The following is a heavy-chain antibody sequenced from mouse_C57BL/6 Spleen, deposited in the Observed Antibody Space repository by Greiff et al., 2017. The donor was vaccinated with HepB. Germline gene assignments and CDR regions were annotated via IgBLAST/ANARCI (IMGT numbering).Heavy chain of an antibody. CDR3: TRETGPGVAY. CDR1: GFTFSSYA. D-gene: IGHD4-1*01. CDR2: ISSGGDYI. V-gene: IGHV5-9-1*02. J-gene: IGHJ3*01. Sequence: EVMLVESGEGLVKPGGSLKLSCAASGFTFSSYAMSWVRQTPEKRLEWVAYISSGGDYIYYADTVKGRFTISRDNARNTLYLQMSSLKSEDTAMYYCTRETGPGVAYWGQGTLVTVSA.